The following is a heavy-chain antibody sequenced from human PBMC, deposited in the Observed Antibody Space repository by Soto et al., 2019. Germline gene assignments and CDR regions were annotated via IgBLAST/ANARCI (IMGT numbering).Heavy chain of an antibody. V-gene: IGHV1-24*01. D-gene: IGHD6-19*01. Sequence: ASVKVSCKVSGYTLTELSMHWVRQAPGKGLEWMGGFSPEDGDTIYAQKLQGRVTMTTDTSTTTAYMELRSLRSDDTAVYYCARSRSGWYDAFDIWGQGTMVTVSS. CDR2: FSPEDGDT. J-gene: IGHJ3*02. CDR3: ARSRSGWYDAFDI. CDR1: GYTLTELS.